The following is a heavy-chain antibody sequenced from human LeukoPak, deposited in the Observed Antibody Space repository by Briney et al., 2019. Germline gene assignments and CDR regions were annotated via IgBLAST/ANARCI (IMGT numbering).Heavy chain of an antibody. D-gene: IGHD2-15*01. CDR2: ISSSSSYI. J-gene: IGHJ4*02. CDR1: GFTFSSYA. Sequence: PGGSLRLSCAASGFTFSSYAMSWVRQAPGKGLEWVSSISSSSSYIYYADSVKGRFTISRDNAKNSLYLQMNSLRAEDTAVYYCARTYCSGGSCYSNIDYWGQGTLVTVSS. CDR3: ARTYCSGGSCYSNIDY. V-gene: IGHV3-21*01.